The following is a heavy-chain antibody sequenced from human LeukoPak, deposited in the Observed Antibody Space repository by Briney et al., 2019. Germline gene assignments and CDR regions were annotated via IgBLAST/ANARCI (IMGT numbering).Heavy chain of an antibody. CDR3: ARGGLEYSSSSSWFDP. CDR2: ISAYNGNT. J-gene: IGHJ5*02. D-gene: IGHD6-6*01. CDR1: GYTFTIYG. V-gene: IGHV1-18*01. Sequence: GASVTVSFTASGYTFTIYGISWVRQAPGQGLEWMGWISAYNGNTNYAQKLQGRVTMTTDTSTSTAYMELRSLRSDDTAVYYCARGGLEYSSSSSWFDPWGQGTLVTVSS.